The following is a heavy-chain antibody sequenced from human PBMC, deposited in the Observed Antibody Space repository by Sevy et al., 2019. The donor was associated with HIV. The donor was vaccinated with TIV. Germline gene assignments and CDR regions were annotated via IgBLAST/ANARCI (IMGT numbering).Heavy chain of an antibody. D-gene: IGHD3-22*01. J-gene: IGHJ4*02. CDR2: FDPEDGET. CDR1: GYTLTALS. Sequence: ASVKVSCKVSGYTLTALSMHWVRQAPGKGLEWMGTFDPEDGETRFAQKFQGRVTMTEDTSTDTAYMELSSLRSEDTAEYFCATTKDYYDSSGYPFDHWGQGALVTVSS. V-gene: IGHV1-24*01. CDR3: ATTKDYYDSSGYPFDH.